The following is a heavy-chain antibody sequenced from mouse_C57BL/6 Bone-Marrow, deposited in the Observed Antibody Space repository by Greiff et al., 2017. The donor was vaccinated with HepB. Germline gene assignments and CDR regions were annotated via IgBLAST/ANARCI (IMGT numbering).Heavy chain of an antibody. CDR3: ARLGWLLPPYFDY. J-gene: IGHJ2*01. CDR2: INPSTGGT. CDR1: GYSFTGYY. V-gene: IGHV1-42*01. D-gene: IGHD2-3*01. Sequence: EVHLVESGPELVKPGASVKISCKASGYSFTGYYMNWVKQSPEKSLEWIGEINPSTGGTTYNQKFKAKATLTVDKSSSTAYMQLKSLTSEDSAVYYCARLGWLLPPYFDYWGQGTTLTVSS.